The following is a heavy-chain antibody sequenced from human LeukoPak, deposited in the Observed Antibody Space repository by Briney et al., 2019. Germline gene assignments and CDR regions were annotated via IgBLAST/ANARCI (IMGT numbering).Heavy chain of an antibody. Sequence: GGSLRLSCAASGFTFRTYAMNWVRQAPGKGLEWVSGIGVSGSTYYADSVKGRFTISRDNSKNTLYLQINSLRVEDTAVYYCATALLRASTYMDVWGKETTVTVSS. J-gene: IGHJ6*03. V-gene: IGHV3-23*01. CDR1: GFTFRTYA. D-gene: IGHD1-1*01. CDR2: IGVSGST. CDR3: ATALLRASTYMDV.